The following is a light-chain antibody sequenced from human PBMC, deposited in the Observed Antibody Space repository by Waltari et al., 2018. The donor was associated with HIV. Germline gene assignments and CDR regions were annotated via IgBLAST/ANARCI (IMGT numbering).Light chain of an antibody. CDR2: RNN. J-gene: IGLJ3*02. CDR1: SSNIGSNY. CDR3: AAWDDRWV. V-gene: IGLV1-47*01. Sequence: QSVLTQPPSTSGTPGQRVTISCSGSSSNIGSNYVYWYQQRQGTEPKLLIYRNNQRPEGVPDRFSGSKSGTSASLASSGLRSEDEADYDCAAWDDRWVFGGGTKLTVL.